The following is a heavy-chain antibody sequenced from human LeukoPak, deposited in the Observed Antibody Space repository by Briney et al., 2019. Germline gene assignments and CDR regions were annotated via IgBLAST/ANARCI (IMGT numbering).Heavy chain of an antibody. CDR3: ARAPRRGDAFDI. J-gene: IGHJ3*02. D-gene: IGHD3-10*01. CDR1: GGSISSYY. Sequence: PSETLSLTCTVSGGSISSYYWSWIRQPPGKGLEWIGYIYYSGSTNYNPSLNSRVTMPLDTSKNQFSLKLTSVTAADTAAYYCARAPRRGDAFDIWGQGTMVTVSS. CDR2: IYYSGST. V-gene: IGHV4-59*08.